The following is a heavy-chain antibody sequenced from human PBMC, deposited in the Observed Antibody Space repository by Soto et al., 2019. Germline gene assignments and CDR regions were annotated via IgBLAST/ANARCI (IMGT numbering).Heavy chain of an antibody. CDR2: ISYHGINT. CDR3: AKYAGYGEKGDWFDP. Sequence: SLRLSCAASGFIFSSYGMHWVRQAPGKGLEWVAVISYHGINTYYADSVKGRVTISRDNSKNTLYLQMNSLRPEDTAVYYCAKYAGYGEKGDWFDPWGQGTLVTVSS. J-gene: IGHJ5*02. CDR1: GFIFSSYG. V-gene: IGHV3-30*18. D-gene: IGHD4-17*01.